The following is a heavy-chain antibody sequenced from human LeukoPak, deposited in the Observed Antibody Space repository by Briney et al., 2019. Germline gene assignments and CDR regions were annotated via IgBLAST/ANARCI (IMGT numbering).Heavy chain of an antibody. V-gene: IGHV3-23*05. J-gene: IGHJ6*02. Sequence: PGGSLRLSCVASGFTFSDYAMNWVRQAPGKGLEWVSTFKTKYNQVYYAESVRGRFTISTDNSNNTVYLQMNSLRAEDTAVYYCAKDGGLTDYYYGMDVWGQGTTVTVSS. CDR3: AKDGGLTDYYYGMDV. D-gene: IGHD1-20*01. CDR2: FKTKYNQV. CDR1: GFTFSDYA.